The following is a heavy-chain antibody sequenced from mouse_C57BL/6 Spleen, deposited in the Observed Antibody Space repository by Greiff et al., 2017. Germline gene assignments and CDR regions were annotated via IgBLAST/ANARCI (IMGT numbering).Heavy chain of an antibody. CDR1: GFNIKDYY. J-gene: IGHJ1*03. CDR3: ARSVYYGSSPAGWYFEV. D-gene: IGHD1-1*01. CDR2: IDPEDGDT. V-gene: IGHV14-2*01. Sequence: EVQLQESGAELVKPGASVKLSCTASGFNIKDYYMHWVKQRTEQGLEWIGRIDPEDGDTKYDPKFQGKATITADTSSNTAYLQHSSLTTEDTAVYYCARSVYYGSSPAGWYFEVWGTGTTVTVSS.